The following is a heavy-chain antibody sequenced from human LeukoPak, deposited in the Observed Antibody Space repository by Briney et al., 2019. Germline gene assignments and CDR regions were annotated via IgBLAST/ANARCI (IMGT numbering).Heavy chain of an antibody. J-gene: IGHJ4*02. Sequence: PVRSLRLSCAASGFTFSSYGMHWVRQAPGKGLEWVAVISYDGSNKYYADSVKGRFTISRDNSKNTLYLQMNSLRAEDTAVYYCAKSDNYYDSSGLDYWGQGTLVTVSS. CDR1: GFTFSSYG. D-gene: IGHD3-22*01. CDR2: ISYDGSNK. V-gene: IGHV3-30*18. CDR3: AKSDNYYDSSGLDY.